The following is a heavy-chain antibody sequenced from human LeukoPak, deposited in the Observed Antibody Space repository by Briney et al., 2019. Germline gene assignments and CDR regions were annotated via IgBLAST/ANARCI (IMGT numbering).Heavy chain of an antibody. J-gene: IGHJ4*02. CDR2: IYHSGTT. CDR3: ASIVGGNSYFDS. Sequence: SETLSLTCTVSSGSISSYYWSWIRQPPGKGLEWIAYIYHSGTTNYNPSLKSRVTISVETSKNQFSLKVGSVTDADTAVYYCASIVGGNSYFDSWGQGTLVTVSS. CDR1: SGSISSYY. D-gene: IGHD4-23*01. V-gene: IGHV4-59*01.